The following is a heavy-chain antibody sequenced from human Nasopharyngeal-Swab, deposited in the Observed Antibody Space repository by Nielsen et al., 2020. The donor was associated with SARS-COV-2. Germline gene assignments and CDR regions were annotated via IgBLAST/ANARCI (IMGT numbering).Heavy chain of an antibody. CDR3: ATGLLGYTYAFGN. D-gene: IGHD5-18*01. J-gene: IGHJ4*02. V-gene: IGHV7-4-1*02. Sequence: WACLVCGQGLEWMGWIDTNTGNPTYAQGFTGRFVFSLDTSVSTAYLQISSLKAEDTAMYYCATGLLGYTYAFGNWGQGTLVTVSS. CDR2: IDTNTGNP.